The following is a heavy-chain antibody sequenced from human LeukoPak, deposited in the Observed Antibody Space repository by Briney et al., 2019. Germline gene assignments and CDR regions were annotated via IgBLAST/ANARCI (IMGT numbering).Heavy chain of an antibody. CDR2: VIPMFDVT. Sequence: ASVKVSCKASGGTFSSYALSWMRQAPGQGLEWMGRVIPMFDVTDYAQKFQGRVTITADESTSTAYMELSSLRSEDTAVYYCARGLSSIAARDYYYYYMDVWGKGTTVTVSS. J-gene: IGHJ6*03. CDR3: ARGLSSIAARDYYYYYMDV. CDR1: GGTFSSYA. V-gene: IGHV1-69*13. D-gene: IGHD6-6*01.